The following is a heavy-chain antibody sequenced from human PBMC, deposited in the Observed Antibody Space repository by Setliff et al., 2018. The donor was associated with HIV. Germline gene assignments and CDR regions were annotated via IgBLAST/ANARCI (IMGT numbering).Heavy chain of an antibody. J-gene: IGHJ5*02. V-gene: IGHV1-69*10. CDR3: ARDFGGYCSSMSCPGLFDP. CDR2: IIPILGIA. Sequence: SVKVSCKASNYSFSSYGISWVRQAPGQGLEWMGGIIPILGIANYAQKFQGRVTITTDESTSTAYMELSGLRSEDTAVYYCARDFGGYCSSMSCPGLFDPWGQGTLVTVSS. CDR1: NYSFSSYG. D-gene: IGHD2-2*01.